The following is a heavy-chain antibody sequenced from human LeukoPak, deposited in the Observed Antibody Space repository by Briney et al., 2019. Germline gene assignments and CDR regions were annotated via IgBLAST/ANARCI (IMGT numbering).Heavy chain of an antibody. CDR1: GFNFSDFY. V-gene: IGHV3-11*04. Sequence: GGSLRLSCRASGFNFSDFYMSWIRQVPGKGLEWLSYISLSAYTIYYADSVKGRFTISRDNAENSLYLQMNSLRVEDTAVYYCAKSRGSYYHFFDFWGQGTLVTVSS. CDR3: AKSRGSYYHFFDF. J-gene: IGHJ4*02. D-gene: IGHD3-10*01. CDR2: ISLSAYTI.